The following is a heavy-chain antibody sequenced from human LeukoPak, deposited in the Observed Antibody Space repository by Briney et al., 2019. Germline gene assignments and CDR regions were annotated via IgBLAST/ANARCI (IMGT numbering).Heavy chain of an antibody. D-gene: IGHD3-22*01. Sequence: GGSLRLSCAASGFTVSSNYMNRVRQAPGKGLEWVSSISTSSSYIYYADSVKGRFTISRDNAKKSLYLQMNSLRAGDTAVYYCARDGGDYYDSSGYPFHHWGQGTLVTVPS. CDR3: ARDGGDYYDSSGYPFHH. V-gene: IGHV3-21*01. CDR2: ISTSSSYI. J-gene: IGHJ1*01. CDR1: GFTVSSNY.